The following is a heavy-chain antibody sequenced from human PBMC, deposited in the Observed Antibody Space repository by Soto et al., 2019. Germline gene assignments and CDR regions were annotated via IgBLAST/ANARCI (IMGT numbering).Heavy chain of an antibody. CDR1: GFTFSSYS. J-gene: IGHJ6*02. V-gene: IGHV3-21*01. CDR2: ISSSSSYI. CDR3: ARARGFLEAEDV. D-gene: IGHD3-3*01. Sequence: GGSLRLSCAASGFTFSSYSMNWVRQAPGKGLEWVSSISSSSSYIYYADSVKGRFIISRDNAKNSLYLQMNSLRAEDTAVYYCARARGFLEAEDVWGQGTTVTVSS.